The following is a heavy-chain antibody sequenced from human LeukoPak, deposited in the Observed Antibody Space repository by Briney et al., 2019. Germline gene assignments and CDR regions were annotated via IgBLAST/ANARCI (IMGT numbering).Heavy chain of an antibody. V-gene: IGHV3-74*01. D-gene: IGHD3-22*01. CDR3: VSGSGYYLDY. Sequence: GGSLRLSCAASGFTVSSNYMSWVRQAPGKGLVWVSRINSDGSSTSYADSVKGRFTISRDNAKNTLYLQMNSLRAEDAAVYYCVSGSGYYLDYWGQGTLVTVSS. CDR1: GFTVSSNY. J-gene: IGHJ4*02. CDR2: INSDGSST.